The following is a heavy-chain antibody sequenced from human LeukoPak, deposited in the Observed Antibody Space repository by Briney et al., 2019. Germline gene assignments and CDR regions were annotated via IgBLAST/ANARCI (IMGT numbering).Heavy chain of an antibody. CDR2: INHSGST. CDR1: GRSFSGYY. V-gene: IGHV4-34*01. Sequence: SQTLSLTCAVYGRSFSGYYWSWLRQPPGKGLEWIGEINHSGSTNYNPSLKTRVTISVDTSKNQFSLKLGSVTAADTAVYYCARGPVSGMAAAATRYFQHWGQGTLVTVSS. D-gene: IGHD6-13*01. J-gene: IGHJ1*01. CDR3: ARGPVSGMAAAATRYFQH.